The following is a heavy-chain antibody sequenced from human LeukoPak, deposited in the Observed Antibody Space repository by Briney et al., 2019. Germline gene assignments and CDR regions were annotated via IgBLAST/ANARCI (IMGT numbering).Heavy chain of an antibody. CDR3: VKITSVTGGDC. CDR1: GFTFSAYA. CDR2: ISNNGGSS. J-gene: IGHJ4*02. V-gene: IGHV3-64D*09. Sequence: GGSLRLSCSASGFTFSAYAMYGVRQAPGKGLEYVSGISNNGGSSFYADSVKDRFTISRDNSKNTLYLQMSSLRAEDTAVYYCVKITSVTGGDCWGQGTRLTVSS. D-gene: IGHD1-1*01.